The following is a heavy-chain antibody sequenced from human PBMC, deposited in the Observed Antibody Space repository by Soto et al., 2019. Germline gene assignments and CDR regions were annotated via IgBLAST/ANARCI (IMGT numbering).Heavy chain of an antibody. Sequence: PSETLSLTCTVSGGSISRYYWSWIRQPPGKGLEWIGYIYYSGSTNYNPSLKSRVTISVDTSKNQFSLKLSSVTAADTAVYYCARGAVAIPFDYWGQGTLVTVSS. CDR3: ARGAVAIPFDY. CDR2: IYYSGST. J-gene: IGHJ4*02. D-gene: IGHD6-19*01. CDR1: GGSISRYY. V-gene: IGHV4-59*01.